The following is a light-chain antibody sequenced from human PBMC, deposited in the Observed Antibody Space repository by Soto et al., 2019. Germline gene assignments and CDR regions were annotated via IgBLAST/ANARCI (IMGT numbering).Light chain of an antibody. V-gene: IGKV3D-20*01. CDR2: DAS. CDR3: QQSGSAPRT. Sequence: IVMTQSPATLSVSPGESATLSCGASQSIXRSYLAWYQQKPGLAPRLIXDDASTRATGSPDRFSGSGSGTDFTLTISRLEPEDFAVYYCQQSGSAPRTFGQGTRLEIK. CDR1: QSIXRSY. J-gene: IGKJ5*01.